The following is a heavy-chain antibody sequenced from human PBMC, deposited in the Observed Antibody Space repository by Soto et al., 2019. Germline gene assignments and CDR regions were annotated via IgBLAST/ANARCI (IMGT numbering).Heavy chain of an antibody. J-gene: IGHJ6*02. V-gene: IGHV3-30*18. CDR3: AKDMGCISTSCYAHLYYYYGMDV. D-gene: IGHD2-2*01. Sequence: SLRLSCAASGFTFSSYGMHWVRQAPGKGLEWVAVISYDGSNKYYADSVKGRFTISRDNSKNTLYLQMNSLRAEDTAVYYCAKDMGCISTSCYAHLYYYYGMDVWGQGTTVTVSS. CDR1: GFTFSSYG. CDR2: ISYDGSNK.